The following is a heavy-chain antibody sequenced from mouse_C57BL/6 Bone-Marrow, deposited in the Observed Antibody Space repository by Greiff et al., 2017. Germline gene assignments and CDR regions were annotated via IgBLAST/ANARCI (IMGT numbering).Heavy chain of an antibody. V-gene: IGHV14-4*01. Sequence: VQLQQSGAELVRPGASVKLSCTASGFNINDDYMHWVKQRPEQGLEWIGWIDPVNGDTEYASKFQGKATITADTSSNTAYLQLSSLASEDPAVYYCTTEGAAQALYYFDYWGQGTTLTVSS. CDR2: IDPVNGDT. CDR1: GFNINDDY. D-gene: IGHD3-2*02. J-gene: IGHJ2*01. CDR3: TTEGAAQALYYFDY.